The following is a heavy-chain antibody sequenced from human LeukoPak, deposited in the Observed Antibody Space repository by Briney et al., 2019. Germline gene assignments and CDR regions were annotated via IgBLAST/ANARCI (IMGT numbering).Heavy chain of an antibody. CDR1: GGTFSSYA. J-gene: IGHJ4*02. Sequence: GASVKVSCKASGGTFSSYAISWVRQAPGQGLEWMGRISAYNGDTNYAQKLQDRVTMTTDTSTSTAYMELRSLRSDDTAMYYCARDEGVGERGAYWGQGTLVTVSS. CDR2: ISAYNGDT. D-gene: IGHD3-16*01. V-gene: IGHV1-18*01. CDR3: ARDEGVGERGAY.